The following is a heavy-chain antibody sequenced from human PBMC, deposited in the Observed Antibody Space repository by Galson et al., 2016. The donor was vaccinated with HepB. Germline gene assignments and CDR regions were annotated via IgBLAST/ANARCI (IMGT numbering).Heavy chain of an antibody. Sequence: SLRLSCAASGFTFSNYGMSWVRQAPGKGLEWVSAVSGSGDNTYYADSVKGRFTISRDNSRNTVYVQINSLRAEDTAIYYCTMISWSTSSGFGFWGPGTRVTVSS. V-gene: IGHV3-23*01. CDR2: VSGSGDNT. CDR1: GFTFSNYG. D-gene: IGHD3-22*01. J-gene: IGHJ4*02. CDR3: TMISWSTSSGFGF.